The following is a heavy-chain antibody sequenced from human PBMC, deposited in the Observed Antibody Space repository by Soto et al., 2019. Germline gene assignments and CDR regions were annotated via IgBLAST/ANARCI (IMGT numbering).Heavy chain of an antibody. D-gene: IGHD3-22*01. CDR1: GESFSGYY. CDR3: ARPHYESNTFYHFFDY. J-gene: IGHJ4*02. V-gene: IGHV4-34*12. CDR2: IFHGGST. Sequence: SETLSLTCAVYGESFSGYYWSWIRQPPGKGLEWIGEIFHGGSTNYSPSLKSRVTIQVDTSKNHVSLELNSVTAADTAVYYCARPHYESNTFYHFFDYWGQGTLVTAPQ.